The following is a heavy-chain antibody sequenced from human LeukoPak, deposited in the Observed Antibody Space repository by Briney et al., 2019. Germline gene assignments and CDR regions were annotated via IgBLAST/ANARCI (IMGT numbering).Heavy chain of an antibody. CDR1: GFTFSSYG. CDR3: AKDQGPTMVRGALDY. Sequence: GGSLRLSCAASGFTFSSYGMHWVRQAPGKGLEWVAFIRYDGSNKYYADSVKGRFTISRDNSKNTLYLQMNSLRAEDTAVYYCAKDQGPTMVRGALDYWGQGTLVTVSS. V-gene: IGHV3-30*02. CDR2: IRYDGSNK. D-gene: IGHD3-10*01. J-gene: IGHJ4*02.